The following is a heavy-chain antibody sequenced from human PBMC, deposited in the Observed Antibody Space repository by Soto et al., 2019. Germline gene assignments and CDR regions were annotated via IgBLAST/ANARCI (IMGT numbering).Heavy chain of an antibody. V-gene: IGHV3-74*01. D-gene: IGHD3-10*01. CDR3: AKRGVDTFGLSY. CDR1: GFTSSSFW. J-gene: IGHJ4*02. Sequence: EVQLVESGGGLVQPGGSLRLSCAVSGFTSSSFWMHWVRQAPGEGLVWVSRINTDGSSTSYADSVKGRFTISRDNAKNRLYLQMNSLRVEDTAMYYCAKRGVDTFGLSYWGQGTLVTVSS. CDR2: INTDGSST.